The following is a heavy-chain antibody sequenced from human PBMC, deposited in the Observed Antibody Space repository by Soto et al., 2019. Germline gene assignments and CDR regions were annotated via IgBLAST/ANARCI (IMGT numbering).Heavy chain of an antibody. CDR2: ITPVFETP. D-gene: IGHD5-12*01. V-gene: IGHV1-69*01. J-gene: IGHJ6*02. CDR1: GGTFTSDA. CDR3: ARAIHGYNYRVDF. Sequence: QVQLVQSGAEVKQPGSSVRVACAVSGGTFTSDAISWVRQAPGQGLEWMGGITPVFETPNYAQKFQGRVTITADESTESTGTAYMELNRLTSDDTAVYYCARAIHGYNYRVDFWGQGTTVTVS.